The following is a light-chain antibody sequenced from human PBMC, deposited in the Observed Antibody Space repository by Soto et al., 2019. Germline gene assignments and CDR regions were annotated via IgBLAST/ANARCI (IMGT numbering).Light chain of an antibody. J-gene: IGKJ1*01. CDR2: SAS. V-gene: IGKV1-12*01. Sequence: IQMTQSPSSLSASIGDRVTITCRASQGIGVRLAWFQQKPGKAPQYLIQSASTLQSGVPSRFSGSGSGTEFILTINSLQPEDVATYYCQQSYSSPRTFGQGTKVDIK. CDR3: QQSYSSPRT. CDR1: QGIGVR.